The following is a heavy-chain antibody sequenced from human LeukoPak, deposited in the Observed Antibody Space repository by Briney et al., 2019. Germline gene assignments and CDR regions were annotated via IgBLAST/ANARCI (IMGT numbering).Heavy chain of an antibody. CDR3: ARRSYCSGGSCPRAAFDI. J-gene: IGHJ3*02. D-gene: IGHD2-15*01. V-gene: IGHV4-34*01. Sequence: SETLSLTCAVYGGSFSGYYWSWIRQPPGKGLEWIGEINHSGSTNYNPSLKSRVTISVDTSKNQFSLKVNSVTAADTAVYYCARRSYCSGGSCPRAAFDIWGQGTMVTVSS. CDR1: GGSFSGYY. CDR2: INHSGST.